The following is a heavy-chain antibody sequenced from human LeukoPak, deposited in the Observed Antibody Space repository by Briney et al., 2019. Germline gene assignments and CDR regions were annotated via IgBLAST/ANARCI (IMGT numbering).Heavy chain of an antibody. CDR1: GFIFSNYA. Sequence: GGSLRLSCAASGFIFSNYAMSWVRQAPGQGLERVSGINWNGGSTGYADSVKGRFTISRDNAKNTLYLQMSSLRADDTAVYYCAKLLTGDDAFDIWGQGTMVTVSS. V-gene: IGHV3-20*04. CDR2: INWNGGST. CDR3: AKLLTGDDAFDI. J-gene: IGHJ3*02. D-gene: IGHD7-27*01.